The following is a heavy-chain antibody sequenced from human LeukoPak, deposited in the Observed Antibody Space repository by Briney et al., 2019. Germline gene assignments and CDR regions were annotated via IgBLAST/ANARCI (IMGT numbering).Heavy chain of an antibody. J-gene: IGHJ6*02. D-gene: IGHD2-21*01. CDR3: ATYCRGYYYYYGMDV. Sequence: SETLSLTCTVSGGSISSFYWSWIRQPPGKGLEWIGYIYDSGSTNYNPPLKSRVTISVDRSKQQFSLKLSSVTAADTAVYYCATYCRGYYYYYGMDVWGQGTTVSVS. CDR1: GGSISSFY. CDR2: IYDSGST. V-gene: IGHV4-59*08.